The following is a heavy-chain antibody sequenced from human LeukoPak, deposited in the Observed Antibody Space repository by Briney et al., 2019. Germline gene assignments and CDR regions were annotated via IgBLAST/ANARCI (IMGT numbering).Heavy chain of an antibody. CDR1: GYTFTSYD. J-gene: IGHJ4*02. CDR2: MNPNSGNT. CDR3: ARGEVITIFGVIIIPRTYFDY. D-gene: IGHD3-3*01. V-gene: IGHV1-8*01. Sequence: ASVKVSCKASGYTFTSYDINWVRQATGQGLEWMGWMNPNSGNTGYAQKFQGRVTMTRNTSISTAYMELSSLRSEDTAVYYCARGEVITIFGVIIIPRTYFDYWGQGTLVTVSS.